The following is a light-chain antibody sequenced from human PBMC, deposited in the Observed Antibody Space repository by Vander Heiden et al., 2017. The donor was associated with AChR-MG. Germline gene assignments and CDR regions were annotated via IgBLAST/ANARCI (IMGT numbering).Light chain of an antibody. V-gene: IGKV1-9*01. CDR2: AAS. J-gene: IGKJ3*01. Sequence: IQLTQSPSPLSAAAGARVTITCRASQAITTNLAWYQQKPGQAPKLLIYAASRLQFGVPPRFSGSGSGTEFALTISRLQPEDSATYYCQQLNGYPFTFGPGTKVEIK. CDR1: QAITTN. CDR3: QQLNGYPFT.